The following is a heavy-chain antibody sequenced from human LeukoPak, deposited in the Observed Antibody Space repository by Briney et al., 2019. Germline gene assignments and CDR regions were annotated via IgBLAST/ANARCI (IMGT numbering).Heavy chain of an antibody. CDR2: TYYRSKWYN. CDR3: ARHVSAYSSGLPYYMDV. J-gene: IGHJ6*03. D-gene: IGHD6-19*01. CDR1: GDSVSSNSAA. Sequence: SQTLSLTCAISGDSVSSNSAAWNWIRQSPSRGLEWLGRTYYRSKWYNDYAVSVKGRITINPDTSKNQFSLQLNSVTPEDTAVYYCARHVSAYSSGLPYYMDVWGKGTTVTVSS. V-gene: IGHV6-1*01.